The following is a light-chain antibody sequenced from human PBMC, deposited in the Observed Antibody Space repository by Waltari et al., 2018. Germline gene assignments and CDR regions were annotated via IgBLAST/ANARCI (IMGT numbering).Light chain of an antibody. CDR2: DVS. Sequence: QSALTQPASVSGSPGQSIPISCSGTRSDVGGYNYVSWYQHHTGKAPKLVIYDVSSRPSGVSHRYSGSKSGNTASLTISGLQGEDEADYYCSSYTSSGTSSNTRVFGTGTTVTVL. J-gene: IGLJ1*01. CDR1: RSDVGGYNY. CDR3: SSYTSSGTSSNTRV. V-gene: IGLV2-14*03.